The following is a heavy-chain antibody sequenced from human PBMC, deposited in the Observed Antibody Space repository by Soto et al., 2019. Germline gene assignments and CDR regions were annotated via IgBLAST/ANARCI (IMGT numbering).Heavy chain of an antibody. Sequence: ASVKVSCKASGYTFTAYYMHWARQAPGQGLEWMGWINPNDGGTNYAQKFQGRVTMTRDTSISTTYMELSRLRSDDTAVYYCARAVPVASHYGMDVWGQGXLVTVSS. J-gene: IGHJ6*02. CDR2: INPNDGGT. CDR3: ARAVPVASHYGMDV. D-gene: IGHD2-2*01. CDR1: GYTFTAYY. V-gene: IGHV1-2*02.